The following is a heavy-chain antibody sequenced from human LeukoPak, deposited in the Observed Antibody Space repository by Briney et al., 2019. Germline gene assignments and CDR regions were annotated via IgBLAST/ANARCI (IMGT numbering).Heavy chain of an antibody. CDR2: IYYSGST. CDR1: GGSISSSSYY. D-gene: IGHD3-22*01. CDR3: ARHDSSGYFWDY. J-gene: IGHJ4*02. V-gene: IGHV4-39*01. Sequence: SETLSLTCTVSGGSISSSSYYWGWIRQPPGKGLEWIGSIYYSGSTYYNPSLKSRVTISVDTSKNQFSLKLSSVTAADTAVYYSARHDSSGYFWDYWGQGTLVTVSS.